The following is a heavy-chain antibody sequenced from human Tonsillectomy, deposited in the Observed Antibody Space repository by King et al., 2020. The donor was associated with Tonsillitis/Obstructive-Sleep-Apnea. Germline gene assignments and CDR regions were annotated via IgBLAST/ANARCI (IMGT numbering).Heavy chain of an antibody. CDR1: GFTFGDYA. J-gene: IGHJ5*02. V-gene: IGHV3-49*04. CDR3: TREGRGFWDWFAGYREWFDP. D-gene: IGHD3-3*01. Sequence: VQLVESGGGLVQPGRSLRLSCTASGFTFGDYAMSWVRQAPGKGLEWVGFIRSKAYGGTTEYAASVKGRFTISRDDSKSIAYLQMNSLKTEDTAVSYCTREGRGFWDWFAGYREWFDPWGQGTLVTVSS. CDR2: IRSKAYGGTT.